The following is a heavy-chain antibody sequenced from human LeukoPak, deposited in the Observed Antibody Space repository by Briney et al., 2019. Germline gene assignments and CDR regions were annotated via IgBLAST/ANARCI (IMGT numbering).Heavy chain of an antibody. Sequence: ASVKVSCKASGYTFTSYGISWVRQAPGQGLEWMGWISAYNGNTNYAQKLQGRVTMTTDTSTSTAYMELRSLRSDDTAVYYCAREGYLYYYHFYGMDVWGQGTTVTVSS. D-gene: IGHD5-12*01. CDR1: GYTFTSYG. CDR2: ISAYNGNT. CDR3: AREGYLYYYHFYGMDV. J-gene: IGHJ6*02. V-gene: IGHV1-18*01.